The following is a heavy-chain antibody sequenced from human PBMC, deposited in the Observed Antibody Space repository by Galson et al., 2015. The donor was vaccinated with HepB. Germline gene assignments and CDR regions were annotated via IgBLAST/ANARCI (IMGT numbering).Heavy chain of an antibody. J-gene: IGHJ2*01. CDR1: GYSFTSYW. D-gene: IGHD3-22*01. CDR3: ARRAYTHHYDSSRPYWYFDL. Sequence: QSGAEVKKPGESLKISCKGSGYSFTSYWIGWVRQMPGKGLEWMGIIYPGDSDTRYSPSFQGQVTISADKSISTAYLQWSSLKASDTAMYYCARRAYTHHYDSSRPYWYFDLWGRGTLVTVSS. CDR2: IYPGDSDT. V-gene: IGHV5-51*01.